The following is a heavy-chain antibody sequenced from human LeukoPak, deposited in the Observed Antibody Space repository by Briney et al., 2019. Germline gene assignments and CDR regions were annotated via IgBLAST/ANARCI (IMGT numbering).Heavy chain of an antibody. J-gene: IGHJ3*02. CDR3: AREKSSWSGLDAFDI. CDR2: IYYSGST. Sequence: SETLSLTCTVSGGSISSSNYYWGWIRQPPGKGLEWIGSIYYSGSTYYNPSLKSRVTMSVDTSKNQFSLKLSSVTAADTAVYYCAREKSSWSGLDAFDIWGQGTMVTVSS. D-gene: IGHD6-13*01. V-gene: IGHV4-39*07. CDR1: GGSISSSNYY.